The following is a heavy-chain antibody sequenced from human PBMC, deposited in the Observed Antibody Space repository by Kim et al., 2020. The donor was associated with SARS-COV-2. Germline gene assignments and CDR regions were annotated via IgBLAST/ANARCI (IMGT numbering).Heavy chain of an antibody. CDR3: ASLSAGSYYAFDI. Sequence: SETLSLTCTVSGGSISSYYWSWIRQPPGKGLEWIGYIYYSGSTNYNPSLKSRVTISVDTSKNQFSLKLSSVTAADTAVYYCASLSAGSYYAFDIWGQGTMVTVSS. CDR1: GGSISSYY. J-gene: IGHJ3*02. V-gene: IGHV4-59*01. CDR2: IYYSGST. D-gene: IGHD1-26*01.